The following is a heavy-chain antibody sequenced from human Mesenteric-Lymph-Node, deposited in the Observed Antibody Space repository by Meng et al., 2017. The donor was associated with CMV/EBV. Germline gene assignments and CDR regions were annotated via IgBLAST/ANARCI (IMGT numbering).Heavy chain of an antibody. J-gene: IGHJ4*02. V-gene: IGHV5-10-1*01. CDR3: ARQADSSDAWD. CDR2: IDPGNSYT. D-gene: IGHD3-22*01. CDR1: GYSLTTYW. Sequence: CKGSGYSLTTYWISWVRQMPGRGLEWMGKIDPGNSYTNYSPSFQGRVTISVDKSISTAYLQWSSLKASDTAMYYCARQADSSDAWDWGQGTLVTVSS.